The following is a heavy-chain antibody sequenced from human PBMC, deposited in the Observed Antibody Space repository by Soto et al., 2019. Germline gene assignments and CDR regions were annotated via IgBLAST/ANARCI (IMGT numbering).Heavy chain of an antibody. Sequence: GGSLRLSCAASGFTFSSYAMSWVRQAPGKGLEWVSAISGSGGSTYYADSVKGRLTISRDNSKNTLYLQMNSLRAEDTAVYYCAKDRGGYCSSTSCYPNGMDVWGQGTTVTVSS. CDR1: GFTFSSYA. D-gene: IGHD2-2*01. V-gene: IGHV3-23*01. J-gene: IGHJ6*02. CDR3: AKDRGGYCSSTSCYPNGMDV. CDR2: ISGSGGST.